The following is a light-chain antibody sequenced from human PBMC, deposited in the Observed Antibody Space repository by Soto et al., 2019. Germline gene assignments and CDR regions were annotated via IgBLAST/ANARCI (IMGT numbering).Light chain of an antibody. CDR1: SSDVGSYNL. V-gene: IGLV2-23*01. Sequence: LTQPASVSGPPGQSITISCTGTSSDVGSYNLVSWYQQHPGKAPKLMIYEGSKRPSGVSNRFSGSKSGNTASLTISGLQAEDEADYYCCSYAGSSTYVFGTGTKVTVL. CDR3: CSYAGSSTYV. J-gene: IGLJ1*01. CDR2: EGS.